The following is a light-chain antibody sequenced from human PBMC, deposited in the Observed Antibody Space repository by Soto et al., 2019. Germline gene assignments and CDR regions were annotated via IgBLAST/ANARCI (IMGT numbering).Light chain of an antibody. V-gene: IGKV3-15*01. CDR3: QQYNEWPPYT. Sequence: EIVMTQSPATLSVSPGERATLSCRASQSVSSNLAWYLQKPGQAPRLLIYGASTRATAIPARFSGSGSGTEFTLTISSLQSEDFAVYYCQQYNEWPPYTFGQGTNLEIK. CDR2: GAS. J-gene: IGKJ2*01. CDR1: QSVSSN.